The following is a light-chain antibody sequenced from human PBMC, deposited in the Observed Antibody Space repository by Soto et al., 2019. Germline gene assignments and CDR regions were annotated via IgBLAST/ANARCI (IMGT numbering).Light chain of an antibody. J-gene: IGLJ1*01. CDR2: GVS. CDR1: SSDIGGSNY. Sequence: HSALTQPASVSGSPGQSITISCAGTSSDIGGSNYVSWYQQHPGKAPKLMIYGVSNRPSGVSTRFSGSKSGNTASLTISGLQAEDEADYFCYSSRSSSTTFYVFGTGTKLTVL. V-gene: IGLV2-14*03. CDR3: YSSRSSSTTFYV.